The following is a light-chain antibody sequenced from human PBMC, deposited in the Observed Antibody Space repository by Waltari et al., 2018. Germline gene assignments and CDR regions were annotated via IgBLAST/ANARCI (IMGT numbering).Light chain of an antibody. V-gene: IGKV3-15*01. Sequence: EIVMTQSPATLSVSPGERVTLSCRASQSVTTSLAWYQKKRGQAPRLLVYDVSTRATGIPARFSGSGSGTEFTLTISSVQSEDSAIYYCQQYIKWQTFGQGTKLELK. CDR3: QQYIKWQT. J-gene: IGKJ2*01. CDR2: DVS. CDR1: QSVTTS.